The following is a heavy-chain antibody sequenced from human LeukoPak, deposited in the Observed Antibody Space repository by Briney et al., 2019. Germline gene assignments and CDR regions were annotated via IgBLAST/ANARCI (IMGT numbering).Heavy chain of an antibody. D-gene: IGHD5-24*01. CDR3: ARVRRWLQQTDDAFDI. V-gene: IGHV1-18*01. CDR2: ISAYNGNT. J-gene: IGHJ3*02. Sequence: ASVKVSCKASGYTFTSYGISWVRQAPGQGLEWMGWISAYNGNTNYAQKFQGRVTMTRDTSISTAYMEVSRLRYDDTAVYYCARVRRWLQQTDDAFDIWGQGTMVTVSS. CDR1: GYTFTSYG.